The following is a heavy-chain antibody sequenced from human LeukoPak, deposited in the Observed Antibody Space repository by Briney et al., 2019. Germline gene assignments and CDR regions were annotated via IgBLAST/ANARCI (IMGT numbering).Heavy chain of an antibody. Sequence: ASVKVSCKASGYTFTSYDINWVRQATGQGLEWMGWMNPNSGNTGYAQKFQGRVTMTRNTSISTAYMELSSLRSEDTAVYYCARDRYYYDSSGYQLIDYWGQGTLVTVSS. CDR1: GYTFTSYD. J-gene: IGHJ4*02. CDR3: ARDRYYYDSSGYQLIDY. CDR2: MNPNSGNT. V-gene: IGHV1-8*01. D-gene: IGHD3-22*01.